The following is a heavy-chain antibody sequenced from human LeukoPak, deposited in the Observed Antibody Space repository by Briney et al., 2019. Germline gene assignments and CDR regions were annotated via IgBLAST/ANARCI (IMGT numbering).Heavy chain of an antibody. J-gene: IGHJ3*02. CDR1: RFTFSSYA. CDR2: ISGSGGST. D-gene: IGHD3-3*01. CDR3: AKSSGVTIFGVVDNAFDI. Sequence: GGSLRLSCAASRFTFSSYAMSWVRQAPGNGLEWVSAISGSGGSTYYADSVKGRYTISRDNSKNRLYLLMNSLRAEDTAVYYCAKSSGVTIFGVVDNAFDIWGQGTMVTVSS. V-gene: IGHV3-23*01.